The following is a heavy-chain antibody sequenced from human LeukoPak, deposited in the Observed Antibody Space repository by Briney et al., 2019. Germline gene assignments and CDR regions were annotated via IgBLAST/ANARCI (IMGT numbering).Heavy chain of an antibody. J-gene: IGHJ4*02. Sequence: PGGSLRLSCAASGFTFDDFAMHWVRQAPGKGLEWVSGISWNSGSRGYANSVKGRFTISRDNSKNTLYLQMGSLRAEDMAVYYCARDLYYYDSSGYLDYWGQGTLVTVSS. CDR1: GFTFDDFA. CDR3: ARDLYYYDSSGYLDY. D-gene: IGHD3-22*01. V-gene: IGHV3-9*03. CDR2: ISWNSGSR.